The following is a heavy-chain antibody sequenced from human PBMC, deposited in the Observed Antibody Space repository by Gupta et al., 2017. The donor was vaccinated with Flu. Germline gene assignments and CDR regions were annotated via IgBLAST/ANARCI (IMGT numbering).Heavy chain of an antibody. CDR2: IGGDGGSP. D-gene: IGHD3-16*01. CDR3: ARDLLRGGAFDI. V-gene: IGHV3-64*01. CDR1: GFIFSSYP. Sequence: EVRLVESGGGLVQPGGSLRLSCAATGFIFSSYPMHWVRQAPGKGLEYVSGIGGDGGSPYHANSVKGRFSISRDNSKNTLYLQMGSLRADDMAVYYCARDLLRGGAFDIWGQGTMVTVSS. J-gene: IGHJ3*02.